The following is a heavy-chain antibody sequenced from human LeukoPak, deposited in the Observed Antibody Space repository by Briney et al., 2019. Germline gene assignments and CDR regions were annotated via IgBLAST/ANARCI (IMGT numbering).Heavy chain of an antibody. CDR1: GYTFTSYY. Sequence: ASVKVSCKASGYTFTSYYMHWVRQAPGQGLEWMGIINPSGGSTSYAQKFQGRVAMTRDTSTSTVYMELSSLRSEDTAVYYCARGRLGGSPSDWFDPWGQGTLVTVSS. V-gene: IGHV1-46*01. J-gene: IGHJ5*02. D-gene: IGHD6-6*01. CDR2: INPSGGST. CDR3: ARGRLGGSPSDWFDP.